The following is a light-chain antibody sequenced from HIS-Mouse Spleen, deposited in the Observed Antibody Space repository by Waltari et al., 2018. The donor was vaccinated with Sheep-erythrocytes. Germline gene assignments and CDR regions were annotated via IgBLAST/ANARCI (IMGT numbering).Light chain of an antibody. CDR1: QSISSY. CDR2: AAS. V-gene: IGKV1-39*01. CDR3: QXSYSTPIT. Sequence: DIQMTQSPSSXSASVGDRVTITCRASQSISSYLNXYQQKPGKAPKLLIYAASSSXXGVPSRXSGSGSGTDXTLTISSLQPEDFATYXXQXSYSTPITFGQGTRLEIK. J-gene: IGKJ5*01.